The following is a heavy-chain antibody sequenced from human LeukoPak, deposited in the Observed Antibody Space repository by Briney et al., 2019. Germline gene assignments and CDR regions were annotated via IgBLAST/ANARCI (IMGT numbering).Heavy chain of an antibody. D-gene: IGHD6-19*01. Sequence: GGSLRLSCGASGFTFSNSAMYWVRQAPGKGLEFVSVISTNGDRTCYADSVKGRFTISRDNSKNTLYLQMGSLRADDMAVYYCARGVAISSSGWYDTFDYWGQGALVTISS. V-gene: IGHV3-64*02. CDR3: ARGVAISSSGWYDTFDY. CDR1: GFTFSNSA. CDR2: ISTNGDRT. J-gene: IGHJ4*02.